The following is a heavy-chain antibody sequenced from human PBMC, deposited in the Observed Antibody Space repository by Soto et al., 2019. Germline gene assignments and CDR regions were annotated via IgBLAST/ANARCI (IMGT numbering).Heavy chain of an antibody. CDR3: ARLVVAATPNYYGMDV. V-gene: IGHV4-39*01. J-gene: IGHJ6*02. Sequence: QLQLQESGPGLVKPSETLSLTCTVSGGSISSSSYYWGWIHQPPGKGLEWIGSIYYSGSTYYNPSLKSRVTISVDTSKNQFSLKLSSVTAADTAVYYCARLVVAATPNYYGMDVWGQGTTVTV. D-gene: IGHD2-15*01. CDR1: GGSISSSSYY. CDR2: IYYSGST.